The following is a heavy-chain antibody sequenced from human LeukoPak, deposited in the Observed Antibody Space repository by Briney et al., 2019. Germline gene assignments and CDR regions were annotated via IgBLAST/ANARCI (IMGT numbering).Heavy chain of an antibody. CDR1: GGSISSYY. J-gene: IGHJ4*02. D-gene: IGHD4-23*01. V-gene: IGHV4-59*01. Sequence: SETLSLTCTVSGGSISSYYWSWIRQLPGKGLEWIGYIYYSGSTNYNPSLKSRVTISVDTSKNQFSLKLSSVTAADTAVYYCARYGGNSGELDYWGQGTLVTVSS. CDR3: ARYGGNSGELDY. CDR2: IYYSGST.